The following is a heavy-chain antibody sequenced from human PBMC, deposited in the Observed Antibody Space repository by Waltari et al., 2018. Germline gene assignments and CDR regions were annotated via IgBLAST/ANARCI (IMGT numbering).Heavy chain of an antibody. CDR2: IYSGGST. V-gene: IGHV4-28*01. CDR3: VRKGSSGYYVDY. Sequence: QVQLQESGPGLVKPSDTLSLICIVSGYSISSSNWWGWIRQPPGKGLEWVGYIYSGGSTYYNPSLKSRVTMSVDTSTSQFSRKLRSVTAVDTAVYYCVRKGSSGYYVDYWGQGTLVTVSS. J-gene: IGHJ4*02. D-gene: IGHD3-22*01. CDR1: GYSISSSNW.